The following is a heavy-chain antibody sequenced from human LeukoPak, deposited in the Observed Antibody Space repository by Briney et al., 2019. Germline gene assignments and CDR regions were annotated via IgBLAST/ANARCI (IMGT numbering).Heavy chain of an antibody. CDR3: ARSMVRGGYAFDI. V-gene: IGHV3-53*01. CDR1: GFTVSSNY. D-gene: IGHD3-10*01. CDR2: MYSGGNT. J-gene: IGHJ3*02. Sequence: PGGSLRLSCAASGFTVSSNYMSWVRQAPGKGLEWVSVMYSGGNTYYADSVKGRFTISRDNSKNTLYLQMNSLRAEDTAVYYCARSMVRGGYAFDIWGQGIMVTVSS.